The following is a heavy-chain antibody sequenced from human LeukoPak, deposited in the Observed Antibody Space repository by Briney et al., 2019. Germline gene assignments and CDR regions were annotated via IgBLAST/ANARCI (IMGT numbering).Heavy chain of an antibody. CDR1: GFTFSSYW. J-gene: IGHJ4*02. CDR2: ISYDGSNK. V-gene: IGHV3-30*18. CDR3: AKQGDY. Sequence: GGSLRLSCAASGFTFSSYWMSWVRQAPGKGLEWVAVISYDGSNKYYADSVKGRFTISRDNSKNTLYLQMNSLRAEDTAVNYCAKQGDYWGQGTLVTVSS.